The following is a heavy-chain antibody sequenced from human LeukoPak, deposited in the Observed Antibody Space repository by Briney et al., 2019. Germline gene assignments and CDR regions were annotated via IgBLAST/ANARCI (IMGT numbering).Heavy chain of an antibody. V-gene: IGHV4-59*01. J-gene: IGHJ5*02. CDR2: ISYSGST. CDR3: AREPGFDSSGYLNWFDP. Sequence: SSETLSLTCTVSGGSISSYYWSWIRQPPGKGLEWIACISYSGSTKYNPSLKSRVTISVDTSKNHLSLKLSSVTAADTAVYYCAREPGFDSSGYLNWFDPWGQGTLVTVSS. CDR1: GGSISSYY. D-gene: IGHD3-22*01.